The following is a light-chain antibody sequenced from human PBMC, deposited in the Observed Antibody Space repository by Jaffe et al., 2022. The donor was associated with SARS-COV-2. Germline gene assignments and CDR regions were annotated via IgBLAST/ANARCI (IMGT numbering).Light chain of an antibody. V-gene: IGLV2-14*01. J-gene: IGLJ3*02. CDR2: VVS. CDR3: SSYTSSSTWV. Sequence: QSALTQPASVSGSPGQSITISCTGTSSDVGGYNYVSWYQQHPGKAPKLMIYVVSNRPSGVPDRFSGSKSGNTASLTISGLQAEDEADYYCSSYTSSSTWVFGGGTKLTVL. CDR1: SSDVGGYNY.